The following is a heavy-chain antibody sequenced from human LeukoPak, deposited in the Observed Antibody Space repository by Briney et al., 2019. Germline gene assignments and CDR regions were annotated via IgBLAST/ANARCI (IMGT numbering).Heavy chain of an antibody. D-gene: IGHD3-22*01. CDR1: GFTFSSYV. J-gene: IGHJ4*02. Sequence: PGGSLRLSCAASGFTFSSYVMSWVRQAPGKGLEWVSAISGSGDGTYYADSVKGRFTISRENAKNSLYLQTNSLRAEDTAVYYCARDMDSSGSFDYWGQGTLVTVSS. CDR3: ARDMDSSGSFDY. CDR2: ISGSGDGT. V-gene: IGHV3-23*01.